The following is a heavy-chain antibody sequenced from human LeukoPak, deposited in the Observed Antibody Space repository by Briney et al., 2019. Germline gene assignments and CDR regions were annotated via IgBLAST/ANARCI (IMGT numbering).Heavy chain of an antibody. CDR1: GGSISSYY. CDR2: NYYSEST. V-gene: IGHV4-59*01. D-gene: IGHD3-16*02. Sequence: SXTLSLTCTVSGGSISSYYWSWIRQPPGKGLEWIGYNYYSESTNYNPSRKSRITISVETSKKQFSLKLSSVTAADTAVYYCARDLLYYDYVWGSYRYTSGAFDIWGQGTMVTVSS. CDR3: ARDLLYYDYVWGSYRYTSGAFDI. J-gene: IGHJ3*02.